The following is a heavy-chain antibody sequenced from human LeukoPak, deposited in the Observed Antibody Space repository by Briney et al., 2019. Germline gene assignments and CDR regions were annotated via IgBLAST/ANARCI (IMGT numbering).Heavy chain of an antibody. CDR2: ISSSSSYI. V-gene: IGHV3-21*01. D-gene: IGHD6-13*01. CDR1: GFTFSSYS. Sequence: GGSLRLSCAASGFTFSSYSMNWVRQAPGKGLEWVSSISSSSSYIYYADSVKGRFTISRDNAKNSLYLQMNSLRAEDTAVYYCARDYRQLVRPSDYWGQGTLVTVSS. CDR3: ARDYRQLVRPSDY. J-gene: IGHJ4*02.